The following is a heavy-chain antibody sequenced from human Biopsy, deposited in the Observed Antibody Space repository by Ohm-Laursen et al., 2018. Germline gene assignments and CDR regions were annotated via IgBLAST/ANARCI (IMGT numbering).Heavy chain of an antibody. CDR2: IYTSGIT. Sequence: TLSLTCTVSGGSLSSYSWSWIRQPAGKGLEWVGQIYTSGITNYNPSLKSRVTMSVDTSKNKFSLRVSSVTAADTAVYYCARDRDRRGWFDPWGQGTLVTVSS. V-gene: IGHV4-4*07. J-gene: IGHJ5*02. D-gene: IGHD1-14*01. CDR3: ARDRDRRGWFDP. CDR1: GGSLSSYS.